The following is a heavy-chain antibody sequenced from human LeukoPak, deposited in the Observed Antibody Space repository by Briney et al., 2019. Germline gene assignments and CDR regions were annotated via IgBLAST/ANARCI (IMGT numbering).Heavy chain of an antibody. D-gene: IGHD2-15*01. CDR1: GYTFTSYG. Sequence: ASVKVSCKASGYTFTSYGISWVRQAPGQGLEWMGWISAYNGNTNYAQKLQGRVTMTTDTSTSTAYMELRSLRSDDTAVYYCARGGDIVVVVAATPDFDYWGQGTLVTVSS. J-gene: IGHJ4*02. CDR2: ISAYNGNT. V-gene: IGHV1-18*01. CDR3: ARGGDIVVVVAATPDFDY.